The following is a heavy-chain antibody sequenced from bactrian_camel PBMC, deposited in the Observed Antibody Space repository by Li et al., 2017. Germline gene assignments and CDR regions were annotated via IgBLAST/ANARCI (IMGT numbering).Heavy chain of an antibody. CDR3: AADGGDCVGGQCWGDCDEDVVTEFNY. CDR2: IYTLSSGI. Sequence: HVQLVESGGGLVQAGESLRLTCTASGYSSSSNVCMAWFRQAPGKEREAVAAIYTLSSGIHNTNSAKGRFTISHDNAKNILYLEMTNLEPEDTDMYYCAADGGDCVGGQCWGDCDEDVVTEFNYRGQGTQVTVS. V-gene: IGHV3S54*01. CDR1: GYSSSSNV. J-gene: IGHJ4*01. D-gene: IGHD4*01.